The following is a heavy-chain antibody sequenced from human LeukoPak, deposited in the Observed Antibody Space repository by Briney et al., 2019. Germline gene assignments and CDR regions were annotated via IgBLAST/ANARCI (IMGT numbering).Heavy chain of an antibody. J-gene: IGHJ3*02. Sequence: GGSLRLSCAASGFTFGSYSMNWVRQAPGKGLEWVSSISSSSSYIYYADSVKGRFTISRDNAKNSLYLQMNSLRAEDTAVYYCARTIFGVVTHAFDIWGQGTMVTVSS. CDR2: ISSSSSYI. V-gene: IGHV3-21*01. CDR3: ARTIFGVVTHAFDI. CDR1: GFTFGSYS. D-gene: IGHD3-3*01.